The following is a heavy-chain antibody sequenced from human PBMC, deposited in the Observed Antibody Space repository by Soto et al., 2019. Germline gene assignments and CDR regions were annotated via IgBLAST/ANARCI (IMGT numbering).Heavy chain of an antibody. D-gene: IGHD2-15*01. J-gene: IGHJ6*03. CDR2: INAGNGNT. Sequence: QVQLVQSGAEVKKPGASVKVSCKASGYTFTSYAMHWVRQAPGQRLEWMGWINAGNGNTKYSQKFQGRVTITRDTSASTAYMELSSLRSEDTAVYYCARVVGGYCSGGSCYSNYYYYMDVWGKGTTVTVSS. V-gene: IGHV1-3*01. CDR3: ARVVGGYCSGGSCYSNYYYYMDV. CDR1: GYTFTSYA.